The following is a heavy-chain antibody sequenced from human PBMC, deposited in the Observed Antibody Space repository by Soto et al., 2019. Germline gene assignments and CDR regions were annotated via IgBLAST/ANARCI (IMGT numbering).Heavy chain of an antibody. D-gene: IGHD5-12*01. CDR3: VREAYIGYGHAIDH. V-gene: IGHV4-59*01. Sequence: SETLSRTCAVSGVTISTYYWSWMRQPPGKGLEWIGYNYHSGTTNYNPSLKSLVTISVDTSKNQFSLRLTSVTAADTAIYYCVREAYIGYGHAIDHWGQGTLVTVSS. J-gene: IGHJ4*02. CDR1: GVTISTYY. CDR2: NYHSGTT.